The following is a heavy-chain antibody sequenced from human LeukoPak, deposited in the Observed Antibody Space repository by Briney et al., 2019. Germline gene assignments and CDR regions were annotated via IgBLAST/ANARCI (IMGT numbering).Heavy chain of an antibody. J-gene: IGHJ4*02. CDR1: GYTFTSYG. D-gene: IGHD3-22*01. V-gene: IGHV1-18*01. CDR2: ISAYNGNT. Sequence: ASVKVSCKASGYTFTSYGISWVRQAPGQGLEWIGWISAYNGNTNYAQKLQGRVTMTTDTSTSTAYMELRSLRSDDTAVYYCARDSYYYDSSGSDDWGRGTLVTVSS. CDR3: ARDSYYYDSSGSDD.